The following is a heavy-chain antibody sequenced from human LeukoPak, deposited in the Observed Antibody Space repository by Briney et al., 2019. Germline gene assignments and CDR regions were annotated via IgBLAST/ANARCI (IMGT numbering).Heavy chain of an antibody. CDR3: ARQGGNYSSFDY. Sequence: NPSETLSLTCTVSGGSISTSNYYWGWIRQPPGKGLEYIGSIYYSGSTYYNPSLKSRLTISVDTSKNQFSLKLSSVTAADTAVYYCARQGGNYSSFDYWGQGTLVTVSS. CDR2: IYYSGST. D-gene: IGHD1-26*01. CDR1: GGSISTSNYY. J-gene: IGHJ4*02. V-gene: IGHV4-39*01.